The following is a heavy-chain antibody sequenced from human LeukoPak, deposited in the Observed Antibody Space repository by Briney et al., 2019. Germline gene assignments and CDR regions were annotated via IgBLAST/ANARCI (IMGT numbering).Heavy chain of an antibody. D-gene: IGHD3-22*01. CDR2: ISAYNGNT. CDR1: GYTFTSYG. J-gene: IGHJ3*02. V-gene: IGHV1-18*01. CDR3: ASLKNSYDSSGYLVTDAFDI. Sequence: ASVKVSCKASGYTFTSYGISWVRQAPGQGLEWMGWISAYNGNTNYAQKLQGRVTMTTDTSTSTAYMELRSLRSDDTTVYYCASLKNSYDSSGYLVTDAFDIWGQGTMVTVSS.